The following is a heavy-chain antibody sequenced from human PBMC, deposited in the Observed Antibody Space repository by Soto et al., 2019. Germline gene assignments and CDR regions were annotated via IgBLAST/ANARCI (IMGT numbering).Heavy chain of an antibody. CDR2: IIPILGIA. CDR3: ARSAMVRGVDY. Sequence: QVQPVQSGAEVKKPGSSVKVSCKASGGTFSSYTISWVRQAPGQGLEWMGRIIPILGIANYAQKFQGRVTITADKSTSTAYMELSSLRSEDTAVYYCARSAMVRGVDYWGQGTLVTVSS. D-gene: IGHD3-10*01. J-gene: IGHJ4*02. V-gene: IGHV1-69*02. CDR1: GGTFSSYT.